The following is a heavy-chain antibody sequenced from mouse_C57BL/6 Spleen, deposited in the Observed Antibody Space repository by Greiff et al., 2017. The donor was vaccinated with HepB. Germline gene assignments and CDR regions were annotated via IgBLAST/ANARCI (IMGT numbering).Heavy chain of an antibody. CDR3: TRGVPGRD. Sequence: QVQLKQSGAELVRPGASVTLSCKASGYTFTDYEMHWVKQTPVHGLEWIGAIDPETGGTAYNQKFKGKAILTADKSSSTAYLELRSLTSEDSAVYYCTRGVPGRDWGQGTSVTVSS. CDR1: GYTFTDYE. J-gene: IGHJ4*01. V-gene: IGHV1-15*01. CDR2: IDPETGGT.